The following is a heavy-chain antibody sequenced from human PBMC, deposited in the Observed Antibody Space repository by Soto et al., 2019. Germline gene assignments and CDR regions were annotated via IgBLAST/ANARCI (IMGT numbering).Heavy chain of an antibody. CDR1: GGSISSSSYY. Sequence: SETLSLTCTVSGGSISSSSYYWGWIRQPPGKGLEWIGSIYYSGSTYYNPSLKSRVTISVDTSKNQFSLKLSSVTAADTAVYYCARLDADDILTGADYWGQGTLVTVSS. CDR2: IYYSGST. V-gene: IGHV4-39*01. D-gene: IGHD3-9*01. CDR3: ARLDADDILTGADY. J-gene: IGHJ4*02.